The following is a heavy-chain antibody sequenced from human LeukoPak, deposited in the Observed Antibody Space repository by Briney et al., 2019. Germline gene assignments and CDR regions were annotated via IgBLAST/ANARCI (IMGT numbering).Heavy chain of an antibody. CDR1: GGSFSGYY. V-gene: IGHV4-34*01. J-gene: IGHJ4*02. Sequence: SSEILSLTCAVYGGSFSGYYWSWIRQPPGKGLEWIGEINHSGSTNYNPSLKSRVTISVDTSKNQFSLKLSSVTAADTAVYYCARWVRRYSYGLDYWGQGTLVTVSS. CDR3: ARWVRRYSYGLDY. CDR2: INHSGST. D-gene: IGHD5-18*01.